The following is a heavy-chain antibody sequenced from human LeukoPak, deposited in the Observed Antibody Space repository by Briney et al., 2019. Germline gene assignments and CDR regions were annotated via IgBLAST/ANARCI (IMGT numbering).Heavy chain of an antibody. Sequence: GASVKVSCKASGYTFTSYAMNWVRQAPGQGLEWMGWINTNTGNPTYAQGFTGRFVFSLDTSVSTAYLQINSLKAEDTAVYYCARELMVYATTPNWFDPWGQGTLVTVSS. V-gene: IGHV7-4-1*02. CDR1: GYTFTSYA. D-gene: IGHD2-8*01. CDR3: ARELMVYATTPNWFDP. J-gene: IGHJ5*02. CDR2: INTNTGNP.